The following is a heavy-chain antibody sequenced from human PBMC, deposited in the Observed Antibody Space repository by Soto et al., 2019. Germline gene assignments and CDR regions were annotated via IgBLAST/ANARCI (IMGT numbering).Heavy chain of an antibody. CDR1: GGSIDSYW. J-gene: IGHJ4*02. CDR3: ARDTPDGFDY. Sequence: SETLSVTCGVSGGSIDSYWWSWIRQPAGKGLEWIGRVYSSGTTDYNPWLKSRDTMSVDTSKSQFSLKLSSVTAADTAVYYCARDTPDGFDYWGQGTLVTVYS. CDR2: VYSSGTT. V-gene: IGHV4-4*07.